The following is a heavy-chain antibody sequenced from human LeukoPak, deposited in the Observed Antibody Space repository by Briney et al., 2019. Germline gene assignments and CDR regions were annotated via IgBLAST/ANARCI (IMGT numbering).Heavy chain of an antibody. CDR1: GGSFSGYY. V-gene: IGHV4-34*01. J-gene: IGHJ4*02. CDR2: INHSGST. Sequence: SETLSLTCAVYGGSFSGYYWSWIRQPPGKGLEGIGEINHSGSTNYNPSLKSRVTISVDTSKNQFSLKLSSVTAADTAVYYCARVRGSSGWYVFDYWGQGTLVTVSS. D-gene: IGHD6-19*01. CDR3: ARVRGSSGWYVFDY.